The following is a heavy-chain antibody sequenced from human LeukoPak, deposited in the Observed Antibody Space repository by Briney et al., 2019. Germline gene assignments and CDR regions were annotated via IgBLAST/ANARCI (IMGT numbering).Heavy chain of an antibody. Sequence: GGSLRLSCAASGFTFDDYAMHWVRQAPGKGLEWVSGISWNSGSIGYAGSVKGRFTISRDNAKNSLYLQMNSLRAEDTALYYCAKDRRGYSYVFDYWGQGTLVTVSS. CDR1: GFTFDDYA. CDR2: ISWNSGSI. V-gene: IGHV3-9*01. D-gene: IGHD5-18*01. J-gene: IGHJ4*02. CDR3: AKDRRGYSYVFDY.